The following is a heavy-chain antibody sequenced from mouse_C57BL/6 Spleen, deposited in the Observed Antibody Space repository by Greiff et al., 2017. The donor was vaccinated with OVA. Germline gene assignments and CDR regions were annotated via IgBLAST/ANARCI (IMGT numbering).Heavy chain of an antibody. CDR1: GFTFSSYA. J-gene: IGHJ4*01. Sequence: EVKLMESGEGLVKPGGSLKLSCAASGFTFSSYAMSWVRQTPEKRLEWVAYISSGGDYIYYADTVKGRFTISRDNARNTLYLQMSSLKSEDTAMYYCTRAGITTVVAPYAMDYWGQGTSVTVSS. V-gene: IGHV5-9-1*02. CDR2: ISSGGDYI. D-gene: IGHD1-1*01. CDR3: TRAGITTVVAPYAMDY.